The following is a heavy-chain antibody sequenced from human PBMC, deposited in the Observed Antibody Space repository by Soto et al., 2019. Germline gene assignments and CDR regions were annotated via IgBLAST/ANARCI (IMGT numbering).Heavy chain of an antibody. Sequence: QVQLVESGGGVVQPGRSLRLSCAASGFTFSNYGIHWVRQAPGKGLEWVAVISYDGSNKYYADSVKGRFTISRDNSKNTLYLQMNSLRTEDTAVYYCEKDFEAGYCSGGSCYSIGYWGQGTLVTVSS. CDR2: ISYDGSNK. V-gene: IGHV3-30*18. J-gene: IGHJ4*02. CDR1: GFTFSNYG. CDR3: EKDFEAGYCSGGSCYSIGY. D-gene: IGHD2-15*01.